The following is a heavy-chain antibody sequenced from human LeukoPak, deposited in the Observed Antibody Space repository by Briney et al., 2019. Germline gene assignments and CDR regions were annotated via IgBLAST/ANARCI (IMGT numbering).Heavy chain of an antibody. D-gene: IGHD1-7*01. V-gene: IGHV3-33*06. J-gene: IGHJ4*02. Sequence: PGGSLRLSCAASGFTFSSCGMHWVRQAPGKGLEWVAIIWYDGSNKYYADSVKGRFTISRDNSKNTLYLQMNSLRAEDTAVYYCAKNSDYYFDYWGQGTLVTVSS. CDR2: IWYDGSNK. CDR1: GFTFSSCG. CDR3: AKNSDYYFDY.